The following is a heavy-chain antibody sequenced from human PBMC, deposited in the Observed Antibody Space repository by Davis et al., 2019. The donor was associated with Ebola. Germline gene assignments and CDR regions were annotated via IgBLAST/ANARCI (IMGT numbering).Heavy chain of an antibody. CDR2: IYYSGST. Sequence: ESLKISCTVSGGSISSYYWSWIRQPPGKGLEWIGYIYYSGSTNYNPSLKSRVTISVDTSKNQFSLKLSSVTAADTAVYYCARHERDDYGDYVVNYYYYGMDVWGQGTTVTVSS. D-gene: IGHD4-17*01. V-gene: IGHV4-59*08. J-gene: IGHJ6*02. CDR1: GGSISSYY. CDR3: ARHERDDYGDYVVNYYYYGMDV.